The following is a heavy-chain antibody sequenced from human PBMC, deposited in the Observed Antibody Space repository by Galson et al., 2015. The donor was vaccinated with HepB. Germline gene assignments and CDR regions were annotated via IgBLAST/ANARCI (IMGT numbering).Heavy chain of an antibody. Sequence: SLRLSCAASGFTFTNAWMSWVRQAPGKGLEWVGRILNKADGGTTDYAAPVKGRFTISRDDSKSTLYLQMNSLKTEDTAVYYCITNSFGTTITRNSLDYWGQGTLVTVSS. CDR1: GFTFTNAW. CDR2: ILNKADGGTT. V-gene: IGHV3-15*07. CDR3: ITNSFGTTITRNSLDY. J-gene: IGHJ4*02. D-gene: IGHD1-1*01.